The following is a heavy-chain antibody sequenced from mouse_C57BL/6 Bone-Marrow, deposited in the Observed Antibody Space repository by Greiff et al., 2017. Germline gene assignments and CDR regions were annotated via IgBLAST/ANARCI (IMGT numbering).Heavy chain of an antibody. D-gene: IGHD4-1*01. J-gene: IGHJ4*01. CDR2: IWRGGST. V-gene: IGHV2-5*01. Sequence: VQLVESGPGLVQPSQSLSITCTVSGFSLTSYGVHWVRPSPGTGLEWLGVIWRGGSTDYNAAFMSRLSITKDNSKSQVFFKMNSLQADDTAIYYGAKKGDWEKDAMDYWGQGTSGTVSS. CDR1: GFSLTSYG. CDR3: AKKGDWEKDAMDY.